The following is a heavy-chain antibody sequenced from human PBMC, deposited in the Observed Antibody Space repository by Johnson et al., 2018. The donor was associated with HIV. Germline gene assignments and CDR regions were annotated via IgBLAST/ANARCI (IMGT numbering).Heavy chain of an antibody. CDR3: ARATYSNSKAHAFDI. CDR1: GFIFSNYW. D-gene: IGHD6-6*01. V-gene: IGHV3-74*02. Sequence: VQLVESGGGLVQPGGSLRLSCAASGFIFSNYWMHWVRQVPGKGLVWVSRINSYGSGTTYADSVKGRFTISRDNAKTTVYLQMNSLRVEDTAVYDCARATYSNSKAHAFDIWGQGTMVTVSS. J-gene: IGHJ3*02. CDR2: INSYGSGT.